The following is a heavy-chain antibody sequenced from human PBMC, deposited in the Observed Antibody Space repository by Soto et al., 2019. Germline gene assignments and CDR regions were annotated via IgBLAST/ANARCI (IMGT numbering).Heavy chain of an antibody. D-gene: IGHD3-9*01. CDR2: IWYDGSNK. Sequence: GGSLRLSCAASGFTFSSYGMHWVRQAPGKGLEWVAVIWYDGSNKYYADSVKGRFTISRDNSKNTLYLQMNSLRAEDTAVYYCARVSGLHYDIFTGPLRDCFDPWGQGTLVTVSS. J-gene: IGHJ5*02. CDR1: GFTFSSYG. CDR3: ARVSGLHYDIFTGPLRDCFDP. V-gene: IGHV3-33*01.